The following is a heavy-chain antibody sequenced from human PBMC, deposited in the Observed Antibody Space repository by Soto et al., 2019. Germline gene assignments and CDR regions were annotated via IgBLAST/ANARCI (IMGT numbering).Heavy chain of an antibody. Sequence: QVQLVQSGGEVRKPGASVKVSRKTSGYTFASYSITWVRQAPGQGLEWLGWISPDNGNTNYAQKVQGRVTMSTDTSTSTVYMELRSLRSDDTAVYYCARDNDCFDPWGQGTLVTVSS. CDR3: ARDNDCFDP. D-gene: IGHD2-8*01. V-gene: IGHV1-18*01. CDR1: GYTFASYS. J-gene: IGHJ5*02. CDR2: ISPDNGNT.